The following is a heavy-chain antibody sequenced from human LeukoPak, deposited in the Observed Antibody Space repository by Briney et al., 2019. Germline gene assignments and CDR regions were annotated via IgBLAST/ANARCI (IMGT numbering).Heavy chain of an antibody. D-gene: IGHD3-10*01. CDR2: LNPNSGGT. V-gene: IGHV1-2*02. CDR1: GYSFTDYY. Sequence: ASVKVSCKASGYSFTDYYIYWMRRAPGQGLEWMGWLNPNSGGTNYAQNFQGRVTMTRDTSISTAYMKLSRLRSDDTAVYYCAKGDYYGSQKLYTHWGQGTLVTVSS. CDR3: AKGDYYGSQKLYTH. J-gene: IGHJ4*02.